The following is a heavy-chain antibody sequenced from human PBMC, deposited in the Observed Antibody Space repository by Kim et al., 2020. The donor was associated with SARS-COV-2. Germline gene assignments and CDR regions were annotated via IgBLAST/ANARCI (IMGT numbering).Heavy chain of an antibody. D-gene: IGHD3-22*01. V-gene: IGHV1-2*02. Sequence: QKFQGRVTMNRDTSISTAYMELSRLRSDDTAVYYCAREPYYYDSSGLLDYWGQGTLVTVSS. CDR3: AREPYYYDSSGLLDY. J-gene: IGHJ4*02.